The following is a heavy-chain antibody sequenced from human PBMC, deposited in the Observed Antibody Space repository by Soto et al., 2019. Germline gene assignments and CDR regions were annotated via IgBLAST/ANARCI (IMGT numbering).Heavy chain of an antibody. Sequence: SETLSLTCAAYGGSFSGYYWSWIRQPPGKGLEWIGEINHSGSTNYNPSLKSRVTISVDTSKNQFSLKLSSVTAADTAVYYCAGRTDIVVVPAAIGNWFDPWGQGTLVTVSS. D-gene: IGHD2-2*02. V-gene: IGHV4-34*01. CDR1: GGSFSGYY. CDR2: INHSGST. CDR3: AGRTDIVVVPAAIGNWFDP. J-gene: IGHJ5*02.